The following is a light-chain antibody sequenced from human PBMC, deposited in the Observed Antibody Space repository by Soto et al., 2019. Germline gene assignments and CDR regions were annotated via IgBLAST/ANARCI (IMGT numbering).Light chain of an antibody. CDR1: QSVYYKSTKTNY. CDR3: QLYGISPH. Sequence: DIVMTQSPDSLAVSLGERATINCRSSQSVYYKSTKTNYLAWYQQKPGXXPXLLIYASSNRATGIPDRFSGSASGTEFTPTINRLEPEDFAVYYCQLYGISPHFGQGTRLEI. V-gene: IGKV4-1*01. J-gene: IGKJ5*01. CDR2: ASS.